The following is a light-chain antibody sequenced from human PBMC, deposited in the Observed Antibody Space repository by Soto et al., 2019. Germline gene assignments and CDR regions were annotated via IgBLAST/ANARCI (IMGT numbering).Light chain of an antibody. Sequence: QSVLTQPRSVSRSPGQSVAISCTGTSRDVDAYDFVSWYQHHPGKAPKLIISEVSKRPSGVSHRFSGSKSGNTASLTISGLQAEDEADYFCCSFAGSFYVFGTGTKLTVL. CDR2: EVS. J-gene: IGLJ1*01. CDR3: CSFAGSFYV. CDR1: SRDVDAYDF. V-gene: IGLV2-11*01.